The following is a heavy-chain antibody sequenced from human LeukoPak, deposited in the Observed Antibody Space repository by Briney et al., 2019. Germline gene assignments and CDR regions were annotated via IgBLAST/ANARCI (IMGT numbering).Heavy chain of an antibody. V-gene: IGHV3-23*01. CDR1: GFTFSSYA. D-gene: IGHD6-13*01. CDR3: AKGAGYYYYGMDV. J-gene: IGHJ6*02. CDR2: ISGSGGST. Sequence: GGSLRLSCSASGFTFSSYAMSWVRQAPGKGLECVSGISGSGGSTYYADSVKGRFTISRDNSKNTLYLQMNSLRAEDTAVYYCAKGAGYYYYGMDVWGQGTTVTVSS.